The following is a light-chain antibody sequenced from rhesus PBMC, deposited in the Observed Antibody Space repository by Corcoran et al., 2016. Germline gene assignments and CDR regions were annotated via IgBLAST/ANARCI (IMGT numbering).Light chain of an antibody. CDR2: DVS. CDR1: SSDVGGYNY. CDR3: CSYTTSSTYI. J-gene: IGLJ1*01. Sequence: QSAPTQPPSVSGSPGQLVTISCTGTSSDVGGYNYVSWYQQHPGKAPKLMIYDVSKRPSGVSDRFSGSKSGNTASLTISGLQAEDEADYYCCSYTTSSTYIFGAGTRLTVL. V-gene: IGLV2S7*01.